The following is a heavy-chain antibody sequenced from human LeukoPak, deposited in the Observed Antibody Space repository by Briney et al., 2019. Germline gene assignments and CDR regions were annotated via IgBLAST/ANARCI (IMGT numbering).Heavy chain of an antibody. D-gene: IGHD6-19*01. CDR2: IHSSGST. J-gene: IGHJ4*02. Sequence: PSETLSLTCTVSGGSISGFYWRWLRQPPGKGLEWIAYIHSSGSTNYNPSLKSRVTISVDTSKNQFSLKLTSVTAADTAVYYCARVGSEAVAGTGQYYFDYWGQGTLVTVSS. CDR1: GGSISGFY. CDR3: ARVGSEAVAGTGQYYFDY. V-gene: IGHV4-59*01.